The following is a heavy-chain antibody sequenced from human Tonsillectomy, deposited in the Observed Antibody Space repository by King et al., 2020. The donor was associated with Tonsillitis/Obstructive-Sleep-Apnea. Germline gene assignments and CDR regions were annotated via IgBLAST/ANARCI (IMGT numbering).Heavy chain of an antibody. D-gene: IGHD2-2*01. J-gene: IGHJ4*02. CDR2: IYYSGST. CDR1: GGSISSYY. Sequence: LQLQESGPGLVKPSETLSLTCTVSGGSISSYYWSWIRQPPGKGLEWIGYIYYSGSTNYNPSLKSRVTISVDTSKNQFSLKLSSVTAADTAVYYCASCTYCISTSCYLDSWGQGTLVTVSS. CDR3: ASCTYCISTSCYLDS. V-gene: IGHV4-59*08.